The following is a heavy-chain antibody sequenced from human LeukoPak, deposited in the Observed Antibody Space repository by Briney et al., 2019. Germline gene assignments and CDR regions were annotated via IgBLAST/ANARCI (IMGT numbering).Heavy chain of an antibody. D-gene: IGHD1-14*01. J-gene: IGHJ5*02. CDR1: GGSISSGDFY. CDR2: ISHSRST. V-gene: IGHV4-30-4*01. Sequence: SETLSLTCTVSGGSISSGDFYWSWIRQPPGKGLEWVGYISHSRSTYYNPSLKSRVSILRDTSKNQFSLKLNSVTPADTAVYFCAKAGWRAEGTFYEFDPWGQGTMVIVSS. CDR3: AKAGWRAEGTFYEFDP.